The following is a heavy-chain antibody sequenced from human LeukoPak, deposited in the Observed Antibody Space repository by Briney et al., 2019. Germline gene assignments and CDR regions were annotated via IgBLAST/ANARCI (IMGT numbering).Heavy chain of an antibody. J-gene: IGHJ4*02. CDR2: ISGSGGST. V-gene: IGHV3-23*01. D-gene: IGHD3-3*01. CDR3: AKNSSYDFWSGYHFDY. CDR1: GFTFSSYA. Sequence: GGSLRLSCAASGFTFSSYAMSWVRQAPGKGLEWVSAISGSGGSTYYADSVKGRFTISRDNSKNTLYLQMNSLRAEDTAVYYCAKNSSYDFWSGYHFDYWGQGTLVTVSS.